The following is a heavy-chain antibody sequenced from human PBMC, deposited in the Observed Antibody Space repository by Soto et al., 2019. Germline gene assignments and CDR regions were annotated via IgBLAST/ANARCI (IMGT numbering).Heavy chain of an antibody. CDR3: ARERDDSGWSSVGYRKY. CDR1: GYTFSSYG. V-gene: IGHV1-18*01. CDR2: ISGYNVNT. D-gene: IGHD6-13*01. J-gene: IGHJ1*01. Sequence: ASVKVSCKASGYTFSSYGISWVRQAPGQGLEWMGWISGYNVNTNYAQKFQGRVIMTTDTSTSTVYMELRSLRSDDTAVYYCARERDDSGWSSVGYRKYWGQGTLVTVAS.